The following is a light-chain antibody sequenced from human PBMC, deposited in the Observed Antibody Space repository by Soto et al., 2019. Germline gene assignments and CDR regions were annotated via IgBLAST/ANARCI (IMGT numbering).Light chain of an antibody. CDR2: GAS. Sequence: EIVMTQSQATLSVSPGERATLSCGASQSVSSDLAWYHQKPGQAPRLLIYGASTRATGIPARFSGSGSGTEFTLTINSLQSEDFAVYYCQQYNIWPRTFGQGTKVDVK. V-gene: IGKV3-15*01. J-gene: IGKJ1*01. CDR1: QSVSSD. CDR3: QQYNIWPRT.